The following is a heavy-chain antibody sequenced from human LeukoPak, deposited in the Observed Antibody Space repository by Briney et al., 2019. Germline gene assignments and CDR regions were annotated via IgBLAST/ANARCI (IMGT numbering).Heavy chain of an antibody. D-gene: IGHD2-2*01. CDR1: GGSISSSSYY. CDR2: IYYSGST. Sequence: KTSETLSLTCTVSGGSISSSSYYWGWIRQPPGKGLEGIGSIYYSGSTYYNPSLKSRVTISVDTSKNQFSLKLSSVTAADTAVYYCARLSAVYGVVVPAAIFPYYFDYWGQGTLVTVSS. CDR3: ARLSAVYGVVVPAAIFPYYFDY. J-gene: IGHJ4*02. V-gene: IGHV4-39*01.